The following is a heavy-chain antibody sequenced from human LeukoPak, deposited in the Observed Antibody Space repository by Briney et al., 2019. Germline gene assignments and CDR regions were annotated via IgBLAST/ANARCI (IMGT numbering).Heavy chain of an antibody. J-gene: IGHJ4*02. D-gene: IGHD2-2*01. CDR1: GYTLTELS. Sequence: ASVKVSCKVSGYTLTELSMHWVRQAPGKGLEWVGGFDPEDGETIYAQKFQGRVTMTEDTSTDTAYMELCSLRSEDTAVYYCATVADCSSTSCYSLFDWGQGTLVTVSS. V-gene: IGHV1-24*01. CDR2: FDPEDGET. CDR3: ATVADCSSTSCYSLFD.